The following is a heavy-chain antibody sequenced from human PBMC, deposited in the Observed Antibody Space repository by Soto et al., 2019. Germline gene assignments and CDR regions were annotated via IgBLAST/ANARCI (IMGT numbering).Heavy chain of an antibody. Sequence: GASVKVSGKASGYTFTSYYMHWVRQAPGQGLEWMGIINPSGGSTSYAQKFQGRVTMTRDTSTSTVYMELSSLRSEDTAVYYCARDRGVTMIVVVTAGAFDIWGQGTMVTVSS. J-gene: IGHJ3*02. D-gene: IGHD3-22*01. CDR2: INPSGGST. V-gene: IGHV1-46*01. CDR3: ARDRGVTMIVVVTAGAFDI. CDR1: GYTFTSYY.